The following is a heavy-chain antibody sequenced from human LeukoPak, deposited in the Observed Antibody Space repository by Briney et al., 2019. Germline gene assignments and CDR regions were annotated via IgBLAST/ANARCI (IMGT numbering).Heavy chain of an antibody. D-gene: IGHD2-2*01. J-gene: IGHJ4*02. CDR1: GGSISSYY. V-gene: IGHV4-39*01. CDR2: IYYSGST. Sequence: SETLSLTCTVSGGSISSYYWGWIRQPPGKGLEWIGSIYYSGSTYYNPSLKSRVTISVDTSKNQFSLKLSSVTAADTAVHYCARQGAGEVVVVPAAMLNFDYWGQGTLVTVSS. CDR3: ARQGAGEVVVVPAAMLNFDY.